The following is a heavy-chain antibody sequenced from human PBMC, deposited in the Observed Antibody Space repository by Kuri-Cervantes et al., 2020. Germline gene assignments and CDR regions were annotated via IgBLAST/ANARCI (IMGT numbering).Heavy chain of an antibody. CDR1: GGSISSSSSY. CDR2: IYYRGST. J-gene: IGHJ4*02. Sequence: SETLSLTCTVSGGSISSSSSYWGWVRQPPGKGLEWIGSIYYRGSTYYNPSLKSRVTISVDMSKNQFSLKLYSVTAADTAVYYCAGYRNYGDPYYYFDYWGQGTLVTVLL. CDR3: AGYRNYGDPYYYFDY. V-gene: IGHV4-39*07. D-gene: IGHD4-11*01.